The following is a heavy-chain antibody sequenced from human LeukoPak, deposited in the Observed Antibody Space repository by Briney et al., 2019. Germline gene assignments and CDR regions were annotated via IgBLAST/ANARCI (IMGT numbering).Heavy chain of an antibody. D-gene: IGHD3-9*01. Sequence: ASVKVSCKASGYTFTGYYMHWVRQAPGQGLEWMGWINPNSGNTGYAQKFQGRVTMTRNTSISTAYMELSSLRSEDTAVYYCARGALFSIFYGMDVWGQGTTVTVSS. J-gene: IGHJ6*02. CDR3: ARGALFSIFYGMDV. CDR1: GYTFTGYY. V-gene: IGHV1-8*02. CDR2: INPNSGNT.